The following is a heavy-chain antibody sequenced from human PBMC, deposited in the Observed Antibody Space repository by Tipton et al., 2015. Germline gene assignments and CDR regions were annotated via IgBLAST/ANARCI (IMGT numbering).Heavy chain of an antibody. D-gene: IGHD3-10*01. CDR1: GGSVTSGSYY. CDR3: ARHKDSGTYPMDC. Sequence: TLSLTCTVSGGSVTSGSYYWSWIRQPPGKGLEWIGYIFYSGDTNYNPSLKSRVSMSVDTSKNQISLKMTSVTAADTAFYYCARHKDSGTYPMDCWGQGTLVTVSS. J-gene: IGHJ4*02. CDR2: IFYSGDT. V-gene: IGHV4-61*01.